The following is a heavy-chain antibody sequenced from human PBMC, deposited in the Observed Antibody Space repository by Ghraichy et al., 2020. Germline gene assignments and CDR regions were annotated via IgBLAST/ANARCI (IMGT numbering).Heavy chain of an antibody. CDR1: GFTFSSYS. CDR2: ISSSSSYI. J-gene: IGHJ4*02. D-gene: IGHD3-22*01. CDR3: ARADDSSGYYFFFDY. V-gene: IGHV3-21*01. Sequence: GGSLRLSCAASGFTFSSYSMNWVHQAPGKGLEWVSSISSSSSYIYYADSVKGRFTISRDNAKNSLYLQMNSLRAEDTAVYYCARADDSSGYYFFFDYWGQGTLVTVSS.